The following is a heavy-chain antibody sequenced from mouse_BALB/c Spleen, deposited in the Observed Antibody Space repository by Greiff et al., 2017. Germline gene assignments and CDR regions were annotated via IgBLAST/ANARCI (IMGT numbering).Heavy chain of an antibody. CDR3: ARDDGNYVSLAY. Sequence: EVQVVESGGGLVQPGGSRKLSCAASGFTFSDYGMAWVRQAPGKGPEWVAFISNLAYSIYYADTVTGRFTISRENAKNTLYLEMSSLRSEDTAMYYCARDDGNYVSLAYWGQGTLVTVSA. J-gene: IGHJ3*01. CDR1: GFTFSDYG. V-gene: IGHV5-15*02. CDR2: ISNLAYSI. D-gene: IGHD2-1*01.